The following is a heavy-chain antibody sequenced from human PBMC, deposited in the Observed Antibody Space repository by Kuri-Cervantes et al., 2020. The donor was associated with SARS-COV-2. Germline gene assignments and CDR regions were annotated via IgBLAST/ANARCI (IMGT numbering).Heavy chain of an antibody. D-gene: IGHD6-13*01. V-gene: IGHV4-4*07. J-gene: IGHJ6*03. CDR3: ARLYSSSWYYYYMDV. CDR1: GGSISSYY. CDR2: IYTSGST. Sequence: GSLRLSCTVSGGSISSYYWSWIRQPAGKGLEWIGRIYTSGSTNYNPSLKSRVTMSVDTSKNQFSLKLSSVTAADTAVYYCARLYSSSWYYYYMDVWGKGTTVTVSS.